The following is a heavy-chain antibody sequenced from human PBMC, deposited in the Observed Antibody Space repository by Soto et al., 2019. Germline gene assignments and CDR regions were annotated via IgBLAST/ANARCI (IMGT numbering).Heavy chain of an antibody. V-gene: IGHV3-30-3*01. D-gene: IGHD2-2*01. CDR1: GFTFSSYA. J-gene: IGHJ6*02. Sequence: QVQLVESGGGVVQPGRSLRLSCAASGFTFSSYAMHWVRQAPGKGLEWLAVISYDGSNKYYADSVKGRFTISRDNSKNTLYLQMNSLRAEDTAVYYCARDTRISTNSGMAVWVQGTTVTVS. CDR2: ISYDGSNK. CDR3: ARDTRISTNSGMAV.